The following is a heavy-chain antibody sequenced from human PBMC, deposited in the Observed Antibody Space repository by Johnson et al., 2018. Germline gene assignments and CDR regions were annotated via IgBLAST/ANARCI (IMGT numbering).Heavy chain of an antibody. CDR3: ARGTYYYDSSGYYIGCDAFDI. D-gene: IGHD3-22*01. J-gene: IGHJ3*02. CDR1: GGTFSSYA. V-gene: IGHV1-69*01. CDR2: IIPIFGTT. Sequence: VQLVESGAEVKKPGSSVKVSCKASGGTFSSYAISWVRQAPGQGLEWMGGIIPIFGTTNYAQKFQGRVTITADESTSTAYMELSSLGSEDTAVYYCARGTYYYDSSGYYIGCDAFDIWGQGTMVTVSS.